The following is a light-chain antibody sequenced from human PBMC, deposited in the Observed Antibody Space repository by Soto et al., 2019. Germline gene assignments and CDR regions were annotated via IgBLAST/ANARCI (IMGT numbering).Light chain of an antibody. V-gene: IGLV2-14*01. Sequence: SVLTQPASVSGSPGQSITISCTGTSSDVGGYKYVSWYQQHPDKAPKLIIYDVTNRPSGISNRFSGSKSGNTASLTISGLQAEDEADYYCSSYTSSSSYVFGPGTKLTVL. CDR2: DVT. CDR3: SSYTSSSSYV. CDR1: SSDVGGYKY. J-gene: IGLJ1*01.